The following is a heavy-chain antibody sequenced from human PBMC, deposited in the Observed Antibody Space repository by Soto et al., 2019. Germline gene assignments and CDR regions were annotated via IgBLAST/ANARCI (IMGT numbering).Heavy chain of an antibody. CDR2: INAGNGNT. D-gene: IGHD2-21*02. CDR3: VRGGIVVVTANDAFDI. V-gene: IGHV1-3*01. J-gene: IGHJ3*02. CDR1: GYTFTRYT. Sequence: ASVKVSCKASGYTFTRYTMHWVRQAPGQRLEWMGWINAGNGNTKYSQKFKGRVTITRDTSASTAYMELSSLRSDDTAVYYCVRGGIVVVTANDAFDIWGQGTMVTVSS.